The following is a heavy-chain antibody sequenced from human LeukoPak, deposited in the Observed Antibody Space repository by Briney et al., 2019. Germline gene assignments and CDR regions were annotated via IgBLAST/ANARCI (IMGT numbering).Heavy chain of an antibody. CDR1: GFTFSSYE. CDR2: ISSSGSTI. J-gene: IGHJ4*02. V-gene: IGHV3-48*03. Sequence: PGGSLRLSCAASGFTFSSYEMNWVRQAPGKGLEWVSYISSSGSTIYYADSVKGRFTISRDNAKNSLYLQMNSLRAEGTAVYYCASPDSSGPEDYWGQGTLVTVSS. CDR3: ASPDSSGPEDY. D-gene: IGHD3-22*01.